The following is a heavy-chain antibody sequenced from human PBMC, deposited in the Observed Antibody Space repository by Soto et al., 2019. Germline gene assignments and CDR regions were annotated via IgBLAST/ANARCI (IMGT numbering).Heavy chain of an antibody. J-gene: IGHJ5*02. CDR1: GFSLSDYY. D-gene: IGHD3-3*01. CDR3: ARDQFWSGLWWFDP. Sequence: QVQLVESGGGLVKPGGSLRLSCAASGFSLSDYYMTWIRQAPGKGLEWISYISPGGDTIYYADSVKGRFTISRDNAKNSLHLQMNSLRAEDTAVYYCARDQFWSGLWWFDPWGQGTLVTVSS. CDR2: ISPGGDTI. V-gene: IGHV3-11*01.